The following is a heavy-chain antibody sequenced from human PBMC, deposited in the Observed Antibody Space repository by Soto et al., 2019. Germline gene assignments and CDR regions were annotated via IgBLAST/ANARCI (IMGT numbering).Heavy chain of an antibody. CDR3: ARGIKYVDYSRWFDP. CDR2: MNPNSGNT. D-gene: IGHD4-17*01. CDR1: GYTFTSYE. Sequence: QVQLVQSGAEVKKPGASVKVSCKASGYTFTSYEINWVRQATGQGFEYLGWMNPNSGNTGYVKKFQGRVTMTRDTSMSTANMELSSLQSEDTAVYYCARGIKYVDYSRWFDPWGPGTLVTVSS. J-gene: IGHJ5*02. V-gene: IGHV1-8*01.